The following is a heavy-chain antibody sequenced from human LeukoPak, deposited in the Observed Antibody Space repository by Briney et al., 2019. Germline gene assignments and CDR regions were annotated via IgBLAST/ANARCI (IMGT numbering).Heavy chain of an antibody. Sequence: GESLKISCKGSGYSFTNYWIGWVRQMPEKGLEWMGIIYPGDSDTRYSPSFQGQVTISADKSTTTAYLQWSSLKASDTAMYYCARGGTVTVAHNWFDPWGQGTLVTVSS. D-gene: IGHD1/OR15-1a*01. CDR3: ARGGTVTVAHNWFDP. CDR2: IYPGDSDT. J-gene: IGHJ5*02. V-gene: IGHV5-51*01. CDR1: GYSFTNYW.